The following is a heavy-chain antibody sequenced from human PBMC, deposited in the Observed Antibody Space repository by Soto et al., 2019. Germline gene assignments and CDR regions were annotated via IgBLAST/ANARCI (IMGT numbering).Heavy chain of an antibody. D-gene: IGHD3-9*01. CDR1: GFTFSGYA. V-gene: IGHV3-30-3*01. Sequence: GGSLRLSCAASGFTFSGYAIHWVRQAPGKGLEWVSVISYDGTYKYYADSVKGRFTISRDNSKNTLYLQMNSLRAEDTAVYYCARELALRDFDCYRSYNWLDPWGQGTMVTVSS. CDR2: ISYDGTYK. J-gene: IGHJ5*02. CDR3: ARELALRDFDCYRSYNWLDP.